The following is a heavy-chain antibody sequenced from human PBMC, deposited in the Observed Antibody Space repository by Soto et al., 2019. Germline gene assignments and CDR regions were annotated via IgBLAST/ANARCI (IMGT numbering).Heavy chain of an antibody. CDR2: IYPGDSDT. CDR3: AASIFYYGMDV. Sequence: ESLKISCKGSGYTFTNYWIGWVRQMPGKGLEWMGIIYPGDSDTKYNPSFQGQVTISADKSIATTYLQWSSLKASDTAIYYCAASIFYYGMDVWGQGTTVTVSS. CDR1: GYTFTNYW. V-gene: IGHV5-51*01. J-gene: IGHJ6*02.